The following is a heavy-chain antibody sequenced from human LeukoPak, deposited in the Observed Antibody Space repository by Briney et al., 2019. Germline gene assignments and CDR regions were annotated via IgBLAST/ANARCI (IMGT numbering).Heavy chain of an antibody. CDR1: GGSFSGYY. CDR3: ASLRGHDAFDI. Sequence: PSETLSLTCAVYGGSFSGYYWSWISHPPGKGLEWIGEINHSGSTSYNPSLKSRVTISVDTSKNQFSLKLSSVTAADTAVYYCASLRGHDAFDIWGQGTMVTVSS. J-gene: IGHJ3*02. D-gene: IGHD3-10*01. V-gene: IGHV4-34*01. CDR2: INHSGST.